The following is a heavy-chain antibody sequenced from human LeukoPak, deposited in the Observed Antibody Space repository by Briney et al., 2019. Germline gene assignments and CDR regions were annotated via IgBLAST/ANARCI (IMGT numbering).Heavy chain of an antibody. J-gene: IGHJ4*02. CDR3: ARYAVRGGLDY. Sequence: SETLSLTCAVYGGSFSDYYWSWIRQPPGKGLEWIGEINHSGSTNYNPSLKSRVTISVDTSKNQFSLKLSSVTAADTAVYYCARYAVRGGLDYWGQGTLVTVSS. CDR1: GGSFSDYY. CDR2: INHSGST. D-gene: IGHD3-10*01. V-gene: IGHV4-34*01.